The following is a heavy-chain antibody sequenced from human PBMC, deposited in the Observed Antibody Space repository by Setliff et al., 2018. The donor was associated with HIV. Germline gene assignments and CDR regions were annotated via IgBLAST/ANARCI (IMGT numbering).Heavy chain of an antibody. Sequence: SVKVSCKASGVTFSNCSISWVRQAPGQGLEWMGGIIPRYGPAHYAQKFQGRVTITADESTTTAYMELNSLTSEDTALYYCARVGFSSLHTVDFFDSWGQGTLVTVSS. CDR3: ARVGFSSLHTVDFFDS. D-gene: IGHD5-18*01. J-gene: IGHJ4*02. CDR1: GVTFSNCS. V-gene: IGHV1-69*13. CDR2: IIPRYGPA.